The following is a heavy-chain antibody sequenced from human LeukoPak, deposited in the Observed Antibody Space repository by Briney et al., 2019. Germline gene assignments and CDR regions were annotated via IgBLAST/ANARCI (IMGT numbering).Heavy chain of an antibody. Sequence: PGGSLRLSCKGSGYTFASYWIAWVRQMPGNGLEGMGIIYPGDSDTGYSPSFQGQVTISADKSINTAYLQWSSLKASDTAMYYCARQIADSSGPIDYWGQGALVTVSS. V-gene: IGHV5-51*01. CDR2: IYPGDSDT. CDR1: GYTFASYW. CDR3: ARQIADSSGPIDY. J-gene: IGHJ4*02. D-gene: IGHD6-19*01.